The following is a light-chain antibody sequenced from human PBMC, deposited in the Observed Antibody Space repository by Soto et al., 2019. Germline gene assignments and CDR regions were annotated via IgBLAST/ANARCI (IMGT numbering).Light chain of an antibody. CDR3: QSYDNSLTSRV. Sequence: QSVLTQPPSASGSPGQSVTISCTGTSSDVGGYNYVSWYQQHPGKAPKLMIYEVSKRPSGVPDRFSGSKSGNTASLTINGLQVEDEADYHCQSYDNSLTSRVFGGGTKLTVL. CDR1: SSDVGGYNY. CDR2: EVS. J-gene: IGLJ3*02. V-gene: IGLV2-8*01.